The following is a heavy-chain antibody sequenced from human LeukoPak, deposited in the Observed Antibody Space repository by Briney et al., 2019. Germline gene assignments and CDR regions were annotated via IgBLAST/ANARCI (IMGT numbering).Heavy chain of an antibody. J-gene: IGHJ4*02. Sequence: ASVKVSCKASGYTFTSYGISWVRQAPGQGLEWVGWISAYNGNTNYAQKLQGRVTMTTDTSTSTAYMELRSLRSDDTAVYYCARVLLWFGESSYFDYWGQGTLVTVSS. CDR2: ISAYNGNT. D-gene: IGHD3-10*01. CDR1: GYTFTSYG. CDR3: ARVLLWFGESSYFDY. V-gene: IGHV1-18*01.